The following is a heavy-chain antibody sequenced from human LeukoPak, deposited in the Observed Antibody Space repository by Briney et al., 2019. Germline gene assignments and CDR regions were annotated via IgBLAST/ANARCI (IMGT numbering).Heavy chain of an antibody. CDR2: IYYSGST. D-gene: IGHD5-18*01. CDR1: GVSISSYY. CDR3: ARDPDRGHVDTAMVPPTFFAS. Sequence: SETLSLTCTVSGVSISSYYWSWIRQPPGKGLEWIGYIYYSGSTNYNPSLKSRVTISVDTSKNQFSLKLSSVTAADTAVYYCARDPDRGHVDTAMVPPTFFASWGQETLVTVS. J-gene: IGHJ4*02. V-gene: IGHV4-59*01.